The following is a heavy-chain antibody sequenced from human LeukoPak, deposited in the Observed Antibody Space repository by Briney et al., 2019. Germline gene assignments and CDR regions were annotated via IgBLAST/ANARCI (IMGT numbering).Heavy chain of an antibody. Sequence: SETLSLTCTVSGGSISSYYWSWIRQPPGKGLEWIGYIYYSGSTNYNPSLKSRVTISVDTSKNQFSLKLSSVTAADTAVYYCARSPNYYDSSGYYVYYFDYWGQGTLVTVSS. J-gene: IGHJ4*02. CDR3: ARSPNYYDSSGYYVYYFDY. V-gene: IGHV4-59*01. CDR2: IYYSGST. D-gene: IGHD3-22*01. CDR1: GGSISSYY.